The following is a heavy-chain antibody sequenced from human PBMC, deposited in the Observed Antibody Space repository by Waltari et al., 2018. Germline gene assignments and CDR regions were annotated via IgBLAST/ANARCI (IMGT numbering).Heavy chain of an antibody. D-gene: IGHD3-9*01. V-gene: IGHV3-30-3*01. CDR3: ARDHDILTGYLDV. CDR2: ISYDGSNK. CDR1: GFTFSSYA. J-gene: IGHJ6*04. Sequence: QVQLVESGGGVVQPGRSLRLSCAASGFTFSSYAWHWVRQAPGKGLEWVAVISYDGSNKYYADSVKGRFTISRDNSKNTLYLQMNSLRAEDTAVYYCARDHDILTGYLDVWGKGTTVTISS.